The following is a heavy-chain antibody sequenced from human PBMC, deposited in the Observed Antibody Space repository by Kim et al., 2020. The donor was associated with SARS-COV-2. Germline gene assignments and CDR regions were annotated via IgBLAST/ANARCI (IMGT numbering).Heavy chain of an antibody. D-gene: IGHD6-19*01. J-gene: IGHJ4*02. Sequence: LKSRVTISVDTSKNQFSLKLSSVTAADTAVYYCARIIVEGGQWLGYYFDYWGQGTLVTVSS. V-gene: IGHV4-59*01. CDR3: ARIIVEGGQWLGYYFDY.